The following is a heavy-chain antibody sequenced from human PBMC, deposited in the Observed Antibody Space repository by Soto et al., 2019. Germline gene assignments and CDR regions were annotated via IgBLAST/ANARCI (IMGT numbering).Heavy chain of an antibody. CDR3: ARGGRDSSSSQDFDY. D-gene: IGHD6-6*01. J-gene: IGHJ4*02. CDR2: INPNSGGT. CDR1: GYTFTGYY. V-gene: IGHV1-2*04. Sequence: ASVKVSCKASGYTFTGYYMHWVRQAPGQGLEWMGWINPNSGGTNYAQKFQGWVTMTRDTSISTAYMELSRLRSDDTAVYYCARGGRDSSSSQDFDYWGQGTLVTVSS.